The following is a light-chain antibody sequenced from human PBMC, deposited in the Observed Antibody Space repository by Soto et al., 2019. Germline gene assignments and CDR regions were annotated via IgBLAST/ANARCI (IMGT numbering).Light chain of an antibody. Sequence: EIVLTQSPGTLSLSPGERDTLSCRASQSVGSSYLAWYQQKPGQAPRLLIYGASSRATGIPDRFSGSGSGTDFTLTISRLEPEDFAVYYCQQYGSSPVTFGQGTKVEVK. V-gene: IGKV3-20*01. J-gene: IGKJ1*01. CDR3: QQYGSSPVT. CDR1: QSVGSSY. CDR2: GAS.